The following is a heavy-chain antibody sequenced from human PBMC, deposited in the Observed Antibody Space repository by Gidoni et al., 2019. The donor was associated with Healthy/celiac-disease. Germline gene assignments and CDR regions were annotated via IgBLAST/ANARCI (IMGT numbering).Heavy chain of an antibody. CDR3: ARPYDYGDPTSYGMDV. V-gene: IGHV1-69*06. CDR1: GATFSSYA. J-gene: IGHJ6*02. D-gene: IGHD4-17*01. CDR2: IIPIFGTA. Sequence: QVQLVQSGAEVKKPGSSVKVSCKASGATFSSYAISWVRQAAGQGLEWMGVIIPIFGTANYAQKFQGRVTITADKSTSTAYMELSSLRSEETAVYYCARPYDYGDPTSYGMDVWGQGTTVTVSS.